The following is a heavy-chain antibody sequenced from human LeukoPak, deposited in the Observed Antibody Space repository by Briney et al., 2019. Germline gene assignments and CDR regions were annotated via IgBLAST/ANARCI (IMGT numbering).Heavy chain of an antibody. CDR1: GFTFSSYW. Sequence: GGSLRPSCAASGFTFSSYWMSWVRQAPGKGLEWVASIKQDGSEKYSVDSVKGRFTISRDNAKNSLYLQMNSLRAEDTAVYYCARYDWGSLDYWGHGTLVTVSS. J-gene: IGHJ4*01. V-gene: IGHV3-7*01. D-gene: IGHD7-27*01. CDR3: ARYDWGSLDY. CDR2: IKQDGSEK.